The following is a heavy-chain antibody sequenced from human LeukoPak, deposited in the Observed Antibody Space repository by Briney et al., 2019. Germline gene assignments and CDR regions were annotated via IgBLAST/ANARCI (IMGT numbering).Heavy chain of an antibody. CDR1: GGTFSSYA. Sequence: SVKVSCKASGGTFSSYAISWVRQAPGQGLEWMGRIIPILGIANYAQKFQGRVTITADKSTSTAYMELSSLRSEDTAVYYCARSCGGNSGAYYYYGMDVWGQGTTVTVSS. D-gene: IGHD4-23*01. V-gene: IGHV1-69*04. CDR3: ARSCGGNSGAYYYYGMDV. CDR2: IIPILGIA. J-gene: IGHJ6*02.